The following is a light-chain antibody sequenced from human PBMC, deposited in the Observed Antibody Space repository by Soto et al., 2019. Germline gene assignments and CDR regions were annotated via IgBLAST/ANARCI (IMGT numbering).Light chain of an antibody. CDR2: GAF. Sequence: ETGLTQSPATLSVSPGERATFSCKASQSVTTNLAWYQQKPGQVPRLLIYGAFTRATGIPARFSGSGSGTEFTLSVSGRQSEDFAIYHCQQYHSRPHTFRQGPKLEIK. CDR1: QSVTTN. V-gene: IGKV3-15*01. CDR3: QQYHSRPHT. J-gene: IGKJ2*01.